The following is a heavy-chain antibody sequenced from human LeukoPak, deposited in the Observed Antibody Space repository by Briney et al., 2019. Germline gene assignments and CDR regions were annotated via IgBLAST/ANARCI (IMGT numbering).Heavy chain of an antibody. CDR3: ARERDHSGDAFDI. Sequence: PGGSLRLSCAASGFTFSSYWMHWVRQAPGKGLVWVSRINSDGSSTSYADSAKGRFTISRDNAKNTLYLQMNSLRAEDTAVYYCARERDHSGDAFDIWGQGTMVSVSS. CDR1: GFTFSSYW. J-gene: IGHJ3*02. D-gene: IGHD7-27*01. CDR2: INSDGSST. V-gene: IGHV3-74*01.